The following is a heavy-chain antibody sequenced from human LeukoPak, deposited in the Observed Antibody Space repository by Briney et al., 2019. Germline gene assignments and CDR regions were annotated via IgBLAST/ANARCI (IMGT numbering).Heavy chain of an antibody. V-gene: IGHV1-18*01. D-gene: IGHD4-17*01. CDR3: ARGFAALDYGDSYYYYYYMDV. CDR1: GYTFTSYG. J-gene: IGHJ6*03. CDR2: ISAYNDNT. Sequence: ASVKVSCKASGYTFTSYGISWVRQAPGQGLEWMGWISAYNDNTNYAQKLQGRVTMTTDTSTSTAYMELRSLRSDDTAVYYCARGFAALDYGDSYYYYYYMDVWGKGTTVTVSS.